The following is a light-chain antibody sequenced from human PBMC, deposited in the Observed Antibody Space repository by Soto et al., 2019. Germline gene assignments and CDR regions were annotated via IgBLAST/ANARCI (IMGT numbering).Light chain of an antibody. CDR2: GAS. J-gene: IGKJ4*01. CDR1: QNIGKF. CDR3: LRTYQIPLA. V-gene: IGKV1-39*01. Sequence: DIQLPQSPSSLSVSVGDEVTITCLAIQNIGKFLAWFQQKPGRAPKLLISGASTLVTGVPSRFSASGSGTDFALTISRLKPDDLATDVCLRTYQIPLAFGGGTKVEMK.